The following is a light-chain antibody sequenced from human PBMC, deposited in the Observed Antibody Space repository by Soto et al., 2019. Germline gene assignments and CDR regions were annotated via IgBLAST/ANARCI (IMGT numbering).Light chain of an antibody. Sequence: DIQMTQSPSSLSASVGDRVTITCQASQDINNYLNWYQQKAGKAPKLLIYDVSDLATGVPARFSGSGSGTHFTFTISSVQPEDIATYYCQQYEDLPITFGQGTRLEIK. CDR3: QQYEDLPIT. CDR2: DVS. CDR1: QDINNY. V-gene: IGKV1-33*01. J-gene: IGKJ5*01.